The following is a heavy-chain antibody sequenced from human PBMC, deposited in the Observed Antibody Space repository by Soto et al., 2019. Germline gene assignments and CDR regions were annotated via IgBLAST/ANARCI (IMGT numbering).Heavy chain of an antibody. CDR3: ARAFDYDWSHTAY. CDR2: INAGNGDT. V-gene: IGHV1-3*01. J-gene: IGHJ4*02. Sequence: QVQLVQSGAEVKKPGASVKVSCKASGYTFISYTMHWVLKAPGQRLEWMGWINAGNGDTKYSQKFQGRVAITRDTPATTANMQLSRPKAEDTAVYYCARAFDYDWSHTAYRGQGTLVTGSS. D-gene: IGHD3-9*01. CDR1: GYTFISYT.